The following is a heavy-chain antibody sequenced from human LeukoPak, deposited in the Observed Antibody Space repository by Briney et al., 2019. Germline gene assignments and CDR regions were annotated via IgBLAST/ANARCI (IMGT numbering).Heavy chain of an antibody. Sequence: ASVKVSCKASGGTFSSYAISWVRQAPGQGLEWMGGIIPIFGTANYAQKFQGRVTITADESTSTAYMELSSLRSEDTAVYYCARDDGWLRFDYWGQGTLATVSS. CDR3: ARDDGWLRFDY. D-gene: IGHD5-12*01. J-gene: IGHJ4*02. CDR2: IIPIFGTA. CDR1: GGTFSSYA. V-gene: IGHV1-69*13.